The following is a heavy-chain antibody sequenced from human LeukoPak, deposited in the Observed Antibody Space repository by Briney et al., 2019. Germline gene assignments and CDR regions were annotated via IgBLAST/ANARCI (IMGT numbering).Heavy chain of an antibody. CDR3: ARGPRVETYYYDSSGYSSDR. D-gene: IGHD3-22*01. J-gene: IGHJ5*02. CDR1: GYTFTCYN. Sequence: ASVKVSCTAAGYTFTCYNMHWVRQAPGQGLEWMGWINPNSGGTNYAQKFQGRVTMTRDTSISTAYMELSRLRSDDTAVYYCARGPRVETYYYDSSGYSSDRWGQGTLVTVSS. CDR2: INPNSGGT. V-gene: IGHV1-2*02.